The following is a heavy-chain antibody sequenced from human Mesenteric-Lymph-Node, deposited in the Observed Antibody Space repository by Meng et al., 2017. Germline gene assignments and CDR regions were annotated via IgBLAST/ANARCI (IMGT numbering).Heavy chain of an antibody. CDR3: ATKRSLPVAGIVGGIGYYYYTMNV. V-gene: IGHV3-23*01. D-gene: IGHD6-19*01. CDR1: GFTISNYV. Sequence: GESLKISCVASGFTISNYVMNWVRQAPGKGLEWVSGISGNGGSTFYADSVKGRFTVSRDNSENTLSMHMNSLRAEDTALYYCATKRSLPVAGIVGGIGYYYYTMNVWGQGTTVTVSS. J-gene: IGHJ6*02. CDR2: ISGNGGST.